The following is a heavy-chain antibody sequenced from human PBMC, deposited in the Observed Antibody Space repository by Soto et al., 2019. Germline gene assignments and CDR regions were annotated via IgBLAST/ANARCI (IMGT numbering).Heavy chain of an antibody. J-gene: IGHJ4*02. CDR2: IVVGSGNT. V-gene: IGHV1-58*01. D-gene: IGHD5-12*01. CDR3: ARGGYDWDN. Sequence: GASVEVSCKASGFTFTSSSVQWVRQARGQRLEWIGWIVVGSGNTNYAQKFQERVTISVDTSKNHFSLRLSSVTAADTAVYYCARGGYDWDNWGQGTLVTVS. CDR1: GFTFTSSS.